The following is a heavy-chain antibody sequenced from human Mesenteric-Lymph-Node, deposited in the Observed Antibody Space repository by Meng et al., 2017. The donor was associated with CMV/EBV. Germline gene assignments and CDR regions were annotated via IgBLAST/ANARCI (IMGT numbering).Heavy chain of an antibody. D-gene: IGHD1-20*01. V-gene: IGHV3-49*04. CDR3: TREEYNWDDLISVNEY. CDR1: GFTFGDYA. Sequence: GESLKISCAASGFTFGDYAMTWVRQAPGKGLEWVGFIRSTTFGGTTDYSASVKGRFTISRDDSKSIAYLQMSSLTNEDTGVYYCTREEYNWDDLISVNEYWGQGTLVTVSS. J-gene: IGHJ4*02. CDR2: IRSTTFGGTT.